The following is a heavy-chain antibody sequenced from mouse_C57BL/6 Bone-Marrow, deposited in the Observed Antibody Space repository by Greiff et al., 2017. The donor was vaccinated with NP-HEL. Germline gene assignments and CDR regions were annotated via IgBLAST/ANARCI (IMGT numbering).Heavy chain of an antibody. CDR1: GYTFTDYY. V-gene: IGHV1-26*01. Sequence: VQLQQSGPELVKPGASVKISCKASGYTFTDYYMNWVKQSHGKSLEWIGDINPNNGGTSYNQKFKGKATLTVDKSSSTAYMELRSLTSEDSEVDYCARVYGYDDAMDYWGQGTSVTVSS. D-gene: IGHD2-2*01. J-gene: IGHJ4*01. CDR3: ARVYGYDDAMDY. CDR2: INPNNGGT.